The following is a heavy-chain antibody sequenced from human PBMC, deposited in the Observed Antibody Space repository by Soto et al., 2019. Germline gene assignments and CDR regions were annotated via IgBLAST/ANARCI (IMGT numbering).Heavy chain of an antibody. CDR1: GFTFSSYG. V-gene: IGHV3-33*01. J-gene: IGHJ6*02. D-gene: IGHD4-4*01. CDR3: ARDRVLQYAPWYYYYGMDV. Sequence: GGSLRLSCAASGFTFSSYGMHWVRQAPGKGLEWVAVIWYDGSNKYYADSVKGRFTISRDNSKNTLYLQMNSLRAEDTAVYYCARDRVLQYAPWYYYYGMDVWGQGTTVTVSS. CDR2: IWYDGSNK.